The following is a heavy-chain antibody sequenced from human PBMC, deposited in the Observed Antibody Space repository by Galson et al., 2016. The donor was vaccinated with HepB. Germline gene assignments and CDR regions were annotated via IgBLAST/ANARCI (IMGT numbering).Heavy chain of an antibody. Sequence: SLRLSCAGSGYTFGGSWMQWVRQAPGKGPVWVAHIGNDGTRTTYADSVRGRFTISRDNARNTLYLQMNSLRADDTAVYYCVRDWFGDHTWGQGTLVTVSA. D-gene: IGHD3-10*01. CDR2: IGNDGTRT. CDR1: GYTFGGSW. J-gene: IGHJ4*02. CDR3: VRDWFGDHT. V-gene: IGHV3-74*01.